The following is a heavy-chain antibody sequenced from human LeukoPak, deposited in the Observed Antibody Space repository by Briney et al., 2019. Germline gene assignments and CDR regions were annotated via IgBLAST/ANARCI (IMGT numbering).Heavy chain of an antibody. V-gene: IGHV4-34*01. Sequence: SETLSLTCAVYGGSFSGYYWSWIRQPPGKGLEWIGEINHSGSTNYNPSLKSRVTISVDTSKNQFSLKLSSVTAADTAVYYCARAFSHGYSPSDYWGQGTLVTVSS. D-gene: IGHD5-18*01. CDR3: ARAFSHGYSPSDY. CDR1: GGSFSGYY. CDR2: INHSGST. J-gene: IGHJ4*02.